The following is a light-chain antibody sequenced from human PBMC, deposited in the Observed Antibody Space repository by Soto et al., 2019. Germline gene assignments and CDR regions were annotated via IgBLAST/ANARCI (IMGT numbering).Light chain of an antibody. Sequence: SALTQPPSVSGSPGESVTISCHGTSSDIGSYDRVSWYQQPPGTAPRLMIYEVSNRPSGVPDRFSGSKSGNTASLTISGLQPEDETDYYCTSFTTSKTYIFGTGTKVTVL. V-gene: IGLV2-18*02. CDR3: TSFTTSKTYI. CDR2: EVS. CDR1: SSDIGSYDR. J-gene: IGLJ1*01.